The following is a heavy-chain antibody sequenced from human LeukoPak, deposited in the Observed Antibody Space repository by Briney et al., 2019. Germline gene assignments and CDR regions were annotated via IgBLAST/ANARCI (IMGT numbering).Heavy chain of an antibody. CDR2: INPNSGGT. J-gene: IGHJ5*02. CDR3: ATSHGVATDWFDP. D-gene: IGHD5-12*01. Sequence: ASVKVSCKASGYTFTGYYMHWVRQAPGQGLEWMGWINPNSGGTNYAQKFQGRVTMTRDTSISTAYMELSRLRSDDTAVYYCATSHGVATDWFDPWGQGTLVTVSS. V-gene: IGHV1-2*02. CDR1: GYTFTGYY.